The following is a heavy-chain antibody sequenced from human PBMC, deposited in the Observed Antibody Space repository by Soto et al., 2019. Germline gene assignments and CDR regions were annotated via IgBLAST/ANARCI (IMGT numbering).Heavy chain of an antibody. CDR1: GYTFTSYG. Sequence: QVQLVQSGAEVKKPGASVKVSCKASGYTFTSYGISWVRQAPGQGLEWMGWISAYNGNTNYAQKLQGRVTMTTDTXXSXAXKELRSLRSDDTAVYYCARENYYDSSGYYYPYGMDVWGQGTTVTVSS. CDR3: ARENYYDSSGYYYPYGMDV. J-gene: IGHJ6*02. V-gene: IGHV1-18*01. D-gene: IGHD3-22*01. CDR2: ISAYNGNT.